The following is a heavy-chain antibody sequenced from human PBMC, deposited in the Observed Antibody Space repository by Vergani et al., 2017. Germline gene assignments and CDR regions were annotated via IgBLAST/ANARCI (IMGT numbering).Heavy chain of an antibody. V-gene: IGHV3-74*01. CDR2: INSDVSST. CDR1: GFTFSSYW. CDR3: ARGRRDGYNWSYWYFDL. J-gene: IGHJ2*01. D-gene: IGHD5-24*01. Sequence: EVQLVESGGGLVQPGGSLRLPCAASGFTFSSYWMHWVRQAPGKGLVWVSRINSDVSSTSYADSVKGRFTISRDNAKNTLYLQMNSLRAEDTAVYYCARGRRDGYNWSYWYFDLWGRGTLVTVSS.